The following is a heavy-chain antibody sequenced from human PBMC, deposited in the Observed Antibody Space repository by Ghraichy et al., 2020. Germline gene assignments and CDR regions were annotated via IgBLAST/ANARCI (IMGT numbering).Heavy chain of an antibody. D-gene: IGHD2-15*01. CDR3: GISPWSYPDWYNWFDP. Sequence: SETLSLTCAVYGGSFSGYYWSWIRQPPGKGLEWIGEINHSGSTNYNPSLKSRVTISVDTSKNQFSLKLSSVTAADTAVYYCGISPWSYPDWYNWFDPWGQGTLVTVSS. J-gene: IGHJ5*02. CDR1: GGSFSGYY. CDR2: INHSGST. V-gene: IGHV4-34*01.